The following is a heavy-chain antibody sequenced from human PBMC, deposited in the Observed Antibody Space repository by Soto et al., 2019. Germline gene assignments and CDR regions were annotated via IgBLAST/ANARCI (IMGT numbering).Heavy chain of an antibody. CDR3: ASPTMTSTSFYYAMDV. CDR1: GHSFPTYW. CDR2: INPTDSET. D-gene: IGHD4-17*01. J-gene: IGHJ6*02. Sequence: ESLKVSFKTSGHSFPTYWIIWVRQMPGKGLEYMGKINPTDSETNYSPSFEGHVTFSVDRSTSTAYVRWKSLKASDTAMYYCASPTMTSTSFYYAMDVWGQGTTVTVSS. V-gene: IGHV5-10-1*01.